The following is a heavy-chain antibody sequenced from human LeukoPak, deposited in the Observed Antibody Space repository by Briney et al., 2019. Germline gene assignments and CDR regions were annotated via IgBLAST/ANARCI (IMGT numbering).Heavy chain of an antibody. CDR2: INHSGST. CDR1: GGSFSGYY. V-gene: IGHV4-34*01. CDR3: ARGKEWLLAFDY. Sequence: SETLSLTRAVYGGSFSGYYWSWIRQPPGKGLEWIGEINHSGSTNYNPSLKSRVTISVDTSKNQFSLKLSSVTAADTAVYYCARGKEWLLAFDYWGQGTLVTVSS. D-gene: IGHD3-3*01. J-gene: IGHJ4*02.